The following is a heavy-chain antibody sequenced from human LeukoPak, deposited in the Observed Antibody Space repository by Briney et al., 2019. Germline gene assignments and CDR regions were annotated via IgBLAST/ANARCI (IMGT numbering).Heavy chain of an antibody. CDR3: ARTTMVRGTYYMDV. V-gene: IGHV4-59*01. CDR2: IYYSGYT. D-gene: IGHD3-10*01. Sequence: SETLSLTCSVSGGSISSYYWSWIRQPPGKGLEWIGCIYYSGYTNYKSSLKSRVTISVDTSKNQFSLKLSSVTAADTAVYYCARTTMVRGTYYMDVWGKGTTVTVSS. J-gene: IGHJ6*03. CDR1: GGSISSYY.